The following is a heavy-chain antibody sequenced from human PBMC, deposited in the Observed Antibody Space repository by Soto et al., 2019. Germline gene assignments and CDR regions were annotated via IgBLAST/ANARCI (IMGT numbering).Heavy chain of an antibody. CDR2: IIPMVGTT. J-gene: IGHJ5*02. CDR3: ARGVVVVPNSQLCWVAP. D-gene: IGHD2-15*01. Sequence: QVQLVQSGAEVKKPGSSVKVSCKASGGTFSSYAISWVLQAPGQGLEWRGGIIPMVGTTKYAQKFQGRLTIAADESTSTADMELISRRYGDTAVYYCARGVVVVPNSQLCWVAPWGQGTRVTVSS. CDR1: GGTFSSYA. V-gene: IGHV1-69*01.